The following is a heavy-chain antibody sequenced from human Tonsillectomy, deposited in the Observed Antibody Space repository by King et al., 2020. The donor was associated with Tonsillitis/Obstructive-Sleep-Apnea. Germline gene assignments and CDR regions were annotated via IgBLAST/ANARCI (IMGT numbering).Heavy chain of an antibody. CDR3: AREALDAFDI. CDR2: IYYSGGT. J-gene: IGHJ3*02. V-gene: IGHV4-59*01. Sequence: QLQESGPGLVKPSETLSLTCTVSGGSISSYYWSWIRQPPGKGLEWIGYIYYSGGTKYNPSLKSRVIISVDTSKNQFSLKLSSVTAADTAVYYCAREALDAFDIWGQGTMDTVSS. CDR1: GGSISSYY.